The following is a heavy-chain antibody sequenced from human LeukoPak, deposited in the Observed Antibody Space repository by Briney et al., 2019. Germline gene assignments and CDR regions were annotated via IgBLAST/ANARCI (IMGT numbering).Heavy chain of an antibody. J-gene: IGHJ5*02. V-gene: IGHV4-59*01. D-gene: IGHD3-10*01. CDR3: ARGLESRRGVWFDP. CDR2: IYYSGST. Sequence: SETLSLTCTVSGGSISSYYWSWIRQPPGKGLEWIGYIYYSGSTNYNPSLKSRVTISVDTSKNQFSLKLSSVTAADTAVYYCARGLESRRGVWFDPWGQGTLVTVSS. CDR1: GGSISSYY.